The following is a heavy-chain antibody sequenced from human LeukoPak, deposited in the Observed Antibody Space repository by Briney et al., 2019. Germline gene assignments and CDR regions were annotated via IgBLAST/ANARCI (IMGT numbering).Heavy chain of an antibody. J-gene: IGHJ6*03. D-gene: IGHD1-26*01. CDR1: GDSLSSYY. CDR2: IHYSGST. Sequence: SETLSLTCTVSGDSLSSYYLSWIRQPPGKGLEWIGYIHYSGSTNYNPSLKSRVTISVDTSKNQFSLKLSSVTAADTAVYYCAKGRGWEASYYYYYMDVWGKGTTVTISS. CDR3: AKGRGWEASYYYYYMDV. V-gene: IGHV4-59*12.